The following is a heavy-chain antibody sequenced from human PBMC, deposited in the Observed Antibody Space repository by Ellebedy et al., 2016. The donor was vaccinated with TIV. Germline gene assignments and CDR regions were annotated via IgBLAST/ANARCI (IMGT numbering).Heavy chain of an antibody. CDR1: GYTFTSYG. D-gene: IGHD3-22*01. Sequence: ASVKVSXXASGYTFTSYGISWVRQAPGQGLEWMGWISAYNGNTNYAQKLQGRVTMTTDTSTSTAYMELRSLRSDDTAVYYCARVDYYDSSGYYAPYYYYYGMDVWGQGTTVTVSS. CDR2: ISAYNGNT. J-gene: IGHJ6*02. CDR3: ARVDYYDSSGYYAPYYYYYGMDV. V-gene: IGHV1-18*04.